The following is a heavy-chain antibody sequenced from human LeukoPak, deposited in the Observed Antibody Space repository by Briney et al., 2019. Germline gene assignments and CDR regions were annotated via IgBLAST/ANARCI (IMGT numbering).Heavy chain of an antibody. CDR2: ISNSGGRT. V-gene: IGHV3-23*01. CDR3: AKSYNGYESKPDY. Sequence: GGSLRLSCAASGFTFSSYAMGWVRQAPGKGLECVSSISNSGGRTFYTDSVKGRFTISRDNSKITLYLQMNSLRAEDTAVYYCAKSYNGYESKPDYWGQGTLVTVSS. D-gene: IGHD5-12*01. J-gene: IGHJ4*02. CDR1: GFTFSSYA.